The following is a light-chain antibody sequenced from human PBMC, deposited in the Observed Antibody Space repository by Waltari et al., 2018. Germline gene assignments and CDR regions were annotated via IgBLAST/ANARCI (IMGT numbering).Light chain of an antibody. Sequence: DIVMTLSPDSLAVSLGERATINCKSSRSILYSSNNKNYLAWYQQKPGRPPKLLINWASSRESGVPDQFSGSGSGTDFTLTISSLQAEDVAVYYCQQYYSFPMFGQGTKVEIK. CDR1: RSILYSSNNKNY. J-gene: IGKJ1*01. CDR2: WAS. V-gene: IGKV4-1*01. CDR3: QQYYSFPM.